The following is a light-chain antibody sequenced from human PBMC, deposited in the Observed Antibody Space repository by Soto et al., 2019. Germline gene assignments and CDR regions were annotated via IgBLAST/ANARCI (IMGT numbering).Light chain of an antibody. V-gene: IGKV3-11*01. Sequence: EILLTQSPATLSLSPGERATLSCRASQSVSGYLAWYHQKPGQAPRRLIYDESRRATGTPARFSGRGSGTDFTLTISSLEPEDFAVYYCQQHSIRPRVFTFGQGTRLEIK. CDR1: QSVSGY. CDR3: QQHSIRPRVFT. J-gene: IGKJ5*01. CDR2: DES.